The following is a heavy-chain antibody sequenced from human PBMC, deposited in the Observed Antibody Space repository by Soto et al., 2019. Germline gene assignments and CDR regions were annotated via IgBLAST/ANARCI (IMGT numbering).Heavy chain of an antibody. J-gene: IGHJ6*02. CDR3: ARDHYSSSSLYYYYYGMDV. CDR1: GYTFTGYY. CDR2: INPNSGGT. Sequence: ASVKVSCKASGYTFTGYYIHWVRQAPGQGLEWMGWINPNSGGTNYAQKFQGRVTMTRDTSITTAYMELSRLRSDDTAVYYCARDHYSSSSLYYYYYGMDVWGQGTTVTVSS. V-gene: IGHV1-2*02. D-gene: IGHD6-6*01.